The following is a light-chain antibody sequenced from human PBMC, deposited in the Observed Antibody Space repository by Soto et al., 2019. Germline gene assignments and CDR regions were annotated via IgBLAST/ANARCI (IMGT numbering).Light chain of an antibody. J-gene: IGLJ2*01. CDR3: QTWGTGIHVV. CDR1: RGHSSYA. CDR2: LNSDGSH. V-gene: IGLV4-69*01. Sequence: QSVLTQSPSASASLGASVKLTCTLSRGHSSYAIACHQQQPEKGPRYLMKLNSDGSHSKGDGITDRFSGSSSGAERYRTNSSIQSEDEADYDCQTWGTGIHVVFGGGTKLTVL.